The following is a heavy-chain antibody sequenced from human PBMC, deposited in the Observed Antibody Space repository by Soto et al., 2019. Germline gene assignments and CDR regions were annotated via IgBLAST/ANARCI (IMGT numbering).Heavy chain of an antibody. CDR1: GGSISTTSYY. J-gene: IGHJ3*02. D-gene: IGHD4-17*01. CDR3: ARRGRTTVTTWYAFDT. Sequence: QLQLQESGPGLVKPSETLSLTCTVSGGSISTTSYYWGWIRQSPGKGLEWIATIYYTGSTYYNPSLKSRLTISIATSKNQFSLKLSSVTAADTAVFYCARRGRTTVTTWYAFDTWGQGTMVTVSS. V-gene: IGHV4-39*01. CDR2: IYYTGST.